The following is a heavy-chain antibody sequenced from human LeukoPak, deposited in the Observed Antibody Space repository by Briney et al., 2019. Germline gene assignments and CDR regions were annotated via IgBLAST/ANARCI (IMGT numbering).Heavy chain of an antibody. CDR3: ARDAGRGDY. CDR2: ISSSSSYI. J-gene: IGHJ4*02. V-gene: IGHV3-21*01. Sequence: GGSLRLSCAASGFTFSSYSMNWVRQAPGKGLEWVSSISSSSSYIYCADSVKGRFTTSRDNAKNSLYLQMNSLRAEDTAVYYCARDAGRGDYWGQGALVTVSS. CDR1: GFTFSSYS. D-gene: IGHD3-16*01.